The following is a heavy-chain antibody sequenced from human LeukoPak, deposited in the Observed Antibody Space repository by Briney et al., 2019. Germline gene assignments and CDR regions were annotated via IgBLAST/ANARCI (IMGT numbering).Heavy chain of an antibody. CDR1: GFSISSGYY. J-gene: IGHJ3*02. CDR2: IYHSGSA. V-gene: IGHV4-38-2*02. D-gene: IGHD3-22*01. Sequence: PSETLSLTCTVSGFSISSGYYWGWIRQPPGKGLEWIGDIYHSGSAYYNPSLKSRVTLSVDTSKNQFSLNLTSVTAADTAVYYCARDRGYYDTSGYYGDAFDIWGQGTMVTVSS. CDR3: ARDRGYYDTSGYYGDAFDI.